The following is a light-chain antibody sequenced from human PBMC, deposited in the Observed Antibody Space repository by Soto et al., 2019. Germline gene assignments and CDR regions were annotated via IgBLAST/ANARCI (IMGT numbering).Light chain of an antibody. J-gene: IGKJ4*01. CDR2: DAS. Sequence: EIVLTQSPATLSLSPGERATLSCRASQSVSSYLAWYQQKPGQAPRLLIYDASNRATGIPARFSGSGSGTEFTLTISSLESEDFAVYYCQQHSNWPRTFGEGTKVEIK. CDR3: QQHSNWPRT. CDR1: QSVSSY. V-gene: IGKV3-11*01.